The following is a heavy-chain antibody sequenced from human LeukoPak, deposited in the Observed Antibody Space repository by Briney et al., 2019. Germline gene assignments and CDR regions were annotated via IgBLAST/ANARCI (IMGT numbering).Heavy chain of an antibody. J-gene: IGHJ6*02. CDR3: ARDRGRSYCGGDCRYYYYGMDV. CDR2: ISYDGSNK. Sequence: PGGTLRLSCAASGFTFSNYAMHWVRQAPGKGLEWVSVISYDGSNKYYADSVKGRFTISRDNAKNSLYLQMNSLRDEDTAVYYCARDRGRSYCGGDCRYYYYGMDVWGQGTTVTVSS. D-gene: IGHD2-21*02. CDR1: GFTFSNYA. V-gene: IGHV3-30-3*01.